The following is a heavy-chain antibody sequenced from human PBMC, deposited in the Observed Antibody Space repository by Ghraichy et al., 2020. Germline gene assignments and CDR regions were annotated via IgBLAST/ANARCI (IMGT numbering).Heavy chain of an antibody. CDR2: INYSGGT. CDR3: ASPNPASCGGDCYSSYYFGMEC. D-gene: IGHD2-21*02. V-gene: IGHV4-61*01. CDR1: GCSVTSETNY. J-gene: IGHJ6*02. Sequence: SQTLSLTCSVSGCSVTSETNYWNWIRQPPGKGLDWIGYINYSGGTNYNPSLKSRVAISVDTSKNQFPLRLSSVTAADTAVYYCASPNPASCGGDCYSSYYFGMECWGQGTPVTVSS.